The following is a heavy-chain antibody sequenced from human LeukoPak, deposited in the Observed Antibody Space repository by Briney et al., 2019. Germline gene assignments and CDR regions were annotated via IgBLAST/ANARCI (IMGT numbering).Heavy chain of an antibody. J-gene: IGHJ4*02. V-gene: IGHV4-59*01. CDR1: GGSISSYY. CDR2: IYYSGST. D-gene: IGHD6-6*01. CDR3: ASSEYSSSSPDY. Sequence: SETLSLTCTVSGGSISSYYWSWIRQPPGKGLEWIGYIYYSGSTNYNPTLKSRVTISVDTSKNQFSLKLSSVTAADTAVYYCASSEYSSSSPDYWGQGTLVTVSS.